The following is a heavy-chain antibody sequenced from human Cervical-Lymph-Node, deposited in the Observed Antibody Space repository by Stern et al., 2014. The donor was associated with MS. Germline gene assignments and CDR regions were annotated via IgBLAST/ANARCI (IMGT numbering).Heavy chain of an antibody. CDR2: IYPGDSDT. Sequence: EVQLVESGAEVKKPGESLKISCKGSGYSFTSYWIGWVRQMPGKGLEWMGIIYPGDSDTRYSPSFQGQVTISADKSISTAYLQWSSLKASDTAMYYCARLPKGKWERYPTGWFDPWGQGTLVTVSS. J-gene: IGHJ5*02. D-gene: IGHD1-26*01. V-gene: IGHV5-51*01. CDR3: ARLPKGKWERYPTGWFDP. CDR1: GYSFTSYW.